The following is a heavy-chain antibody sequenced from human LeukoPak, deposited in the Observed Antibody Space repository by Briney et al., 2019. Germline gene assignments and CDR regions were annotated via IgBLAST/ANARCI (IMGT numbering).Heavy chain of an antibody. J-gene: IGHJ4*02. Sequence: ASVKVSCKVSGYTLTELSMHWVRQAPGKGLEWMGGFDPEDGETIYAQKFQGRVTMTEDTSTDTAYMELSSLRSEDTAVYYCATGENYYDSSGYHSLDYWGQGTLVTVSS. CDR1: GYTLTELS. V-gene: IGHV1-24*01. CDR3: ATGENYYDSSGYHSLDY. D-gene: IGHD3-22*01. CDR2: FDPEDGET.